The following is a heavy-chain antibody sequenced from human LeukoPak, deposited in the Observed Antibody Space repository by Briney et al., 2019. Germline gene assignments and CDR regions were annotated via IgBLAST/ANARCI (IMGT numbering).Heavy chain of an antibody. V-gene: IGHV3-23*01. CDR3: ARGQSYYYYMGV. J-gene: IGHJ6*03. CDR2: ISGSGGTT. D-gene: IGHD6-19*01. CDR1: GFTLDDYG. Sequence: PGGSLRLSCAASGFTLDDYGMTWVRQAPGKGLEWVSAISGSGGTTYYADSVKGRLTISRDNSKNTLYLQMSSLRDEDAAVYYCARGQSYYYYMGVWGKGTTVTISS.